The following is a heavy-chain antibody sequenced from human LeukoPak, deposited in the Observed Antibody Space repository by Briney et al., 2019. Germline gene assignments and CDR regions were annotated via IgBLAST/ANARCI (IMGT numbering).Heavy chain of an antibody. CDR2: IYSGGST. V-gene: IGHV3-66*01. CDR1: GFTVSSNY. CDR3: AREDGDYVVDY. J-gene: IGHJ4*02. Sequence: GGSLRLSCAASGFTVSSNYMSWVRQAPGKGLEWVSVIYSGGSTYYADSVKGRFTISRDNSKNTLYLQVNSLRAEDTAVYYCAREDGDYVVDYWGQGTLVTVSS. D-gene: IGHD4-17*01.